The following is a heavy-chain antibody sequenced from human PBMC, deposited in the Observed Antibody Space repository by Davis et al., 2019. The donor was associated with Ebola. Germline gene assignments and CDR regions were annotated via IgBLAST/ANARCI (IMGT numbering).Heavy chain of an antibody. V-gene: IGHV1-2*04. J-gene: IGHJ4*02. D-gene: IGHD6-6*01. CDR2: INPNSGGT. CDR1: GYTFTGYY. CDR3: ARVRERPRSIAARTTIDY. Sequence: AASVKVSCKASGYTFTGYYMHWVRQAPGQGLEWMGWINPNSGGTNYAQKFQGWVTMTRDTSISTAYMELSRLRSDDTAVYYCARVRERPRSIAARTTIDYWGQGTLVTVSS.